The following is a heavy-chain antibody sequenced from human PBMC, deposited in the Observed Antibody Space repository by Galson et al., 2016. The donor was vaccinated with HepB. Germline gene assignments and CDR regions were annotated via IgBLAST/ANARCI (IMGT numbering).Heavy chain of an antibody. J-gene: IGHJ4*02. V-gene: IGHV3-23*01. D-gene: IGHD4-23*01. CDR2: IAARSDGS. Sequence: SLRLSCAASGFTSSNYPMNWVRQAPGKGLQWVSTIAARSDGSYYEDSVRGRFTISRDNSKNTLSLQMNNLGVEDTALYFCVRDNFADYWGQGTLVTVSS. CDR3: VRDNFADY. CDR1: GFTSSNYP.